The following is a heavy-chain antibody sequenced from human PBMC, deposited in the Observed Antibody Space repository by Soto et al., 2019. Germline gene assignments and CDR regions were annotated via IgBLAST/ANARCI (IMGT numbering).Heavy chain of an antibody. Sequence: ASVKVSCKASGYTFTSYGISWVRQAPGQGLEWMGWISAYNGNTNYAQKLQGRVTMTTDTSTSTAYMELRSLRSDDTAVYYCARDFGADPAMLYSPSTYYYDSSGYYYYFDYWGQGTLVTVSS. CDR2: ISAYNGNT. D-gene: IGHD3-22*01. J-gene: IGHJ4*02. V-gene: IGHV1-18*04. CDR3: ARDFGADPAMLYSPSTYYYDSSGYYYYFDY. CDR1: GYTFTSYG.